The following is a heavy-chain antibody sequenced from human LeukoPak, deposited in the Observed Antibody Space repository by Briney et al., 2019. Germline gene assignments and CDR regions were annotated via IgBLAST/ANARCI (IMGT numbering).Heavy chain of an antibody. CDR1: GGTFSSYA. J-gene: IGHJ6*03. Sequence: ASVKVSCKASGGTFSSYAISWVRQAPGQGLEWIGRIIPIFGTANYAQKFQGRVTITTDESTSTAYMELSSLRSEDTAVYYCARDGVAAAGYYYYYMDVWGKGTTVTVSS. CDR3: ARDGVAAAGYYYYYMDV. CDR2: IIPIFGTA. D-gene: IGHD6-13*01. V-gene: IGHV1-69*05.